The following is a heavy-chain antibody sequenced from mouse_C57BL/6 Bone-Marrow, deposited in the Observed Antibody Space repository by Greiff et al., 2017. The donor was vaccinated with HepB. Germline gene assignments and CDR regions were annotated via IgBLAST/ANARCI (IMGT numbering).Heavy chain of an antibody. CDR1: GFTFSDYG. CDR2: ISSGSSTI. CDR3: ANAYYYGSPSWFAY. Sequence: EVHLVESGGGLVKPGGSLKLSCAASGFTFSDYGMHWVRQAPEKGLEWVAYISSGSSTIYYADTVKGRFTISRDNAKNTLFLQMTSLMSEDTAMYYCANAYYYGSPSWFAYWGQGTLVTVSA. D-gene: IGHD1-1*01. V-gene: IGHV5-17*01. J-gene: IGHJ3*01.